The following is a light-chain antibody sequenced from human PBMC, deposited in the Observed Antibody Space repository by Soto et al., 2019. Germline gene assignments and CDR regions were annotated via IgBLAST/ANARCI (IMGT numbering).Light chain of an antibody. J-gene: IGKJ1*01. V-gene: IGKV1-5*03. CDR2: KES. CDR1: QVISNY. Sequence: IAMAQSPSKVSAAVCGRVTITCRATQVISNYLAWYQQKPGKAPKLLIYKESNLKSGVTLSFRGSGSEIDLTLSISSLQPYAFSTCYWQKYNRYSFGQGTKVDIK. CDR3: QKYNRYS.